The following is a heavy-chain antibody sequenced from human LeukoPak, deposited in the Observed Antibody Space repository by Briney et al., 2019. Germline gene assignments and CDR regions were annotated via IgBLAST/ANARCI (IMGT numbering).Heavy chain of an antibody. J-gene: IGHJ4*02. CDR1: GFTFSSYA. V-gene: IGHV3-23*01. D-gene: IGHD3-3*01. Sequence: PGRSLRLSCAASGFTFSSYAMSWVRQAPGKGLEWVSAISGSGGSTYYADSVKGRFTISRDNSKNTLYLQMNSLRAEDTAVYYCAKDHSRDDFWSGYYTAGDYWGQGTLVTVSS. CDR3: AKDHSRDDFWSGYYTAGDY. CDR2: ISGSGGST.